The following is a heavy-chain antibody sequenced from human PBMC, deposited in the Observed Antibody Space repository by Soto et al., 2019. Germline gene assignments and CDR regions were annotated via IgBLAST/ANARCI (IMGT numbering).Heavy chain of an antibody. D-gene: IGHD3-16*01. CDR1: GGTFSSYA. CDR2: IIPIFGTA. Sequence: SVKVSCKASGGTFSSYAISWVRQAPGQGLEWMGGIIPIFGTANYAQKFQGRVTITADESTSTAYMELSSLRSEDAAVYYCARGRPSTGWGIVYYFDYWGQGTLVTVSS. V-gene: IGHV1-69*13. CDR3: ARGRPSTGWGIVYYFDY. J-gene: IGHJ4*02.